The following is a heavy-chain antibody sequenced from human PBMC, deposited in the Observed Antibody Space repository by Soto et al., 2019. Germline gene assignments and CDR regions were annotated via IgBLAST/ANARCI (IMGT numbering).Heavy chain of an antibody. J-gene: IGHJ6*02. CDR1: GGTFSTHA. CDR3: ARGYCSGGNCYSGMDA. V-gene: IGHV1-69*05. D-gene: IGHD2-15*01. CDR2: IIPISGTT. Sequence: SVKVSCKASGGTFSTHAIIWVRQAPGHGLEWMGGIIPISGTTYYTQKFQGRVTITTDEPTSTAFMELSSLKSEDTAVFYCARGYCSGGNCYSGMDAWGQGTMVTVSS.